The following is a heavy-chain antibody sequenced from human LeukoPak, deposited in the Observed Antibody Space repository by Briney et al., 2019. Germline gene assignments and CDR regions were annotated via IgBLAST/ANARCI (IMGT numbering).Heavy chain of an antibody. J-gene: IGHJ4*02. V-gene: IGHV1-69*13. Sequence: ASVKVSCKASGGTFSSYAISWVRQAPGQGLEWMGGIIPIFGTANYAQKFQGRVTITADESTSTAYMELSSLRSEDTAVYYCARDYPSYYDSSGYHDYWGQGTLVTVSS. CDR3: ARDYPSYYDSSGYHDY. CDR2: IIPIFGTA. D-gene: IGHD3-22*01. CDR1: GGTFSSYA.